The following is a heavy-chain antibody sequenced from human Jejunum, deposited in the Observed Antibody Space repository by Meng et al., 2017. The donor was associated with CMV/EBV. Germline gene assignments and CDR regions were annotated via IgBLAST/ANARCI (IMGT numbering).Heavy chain of an antibody. CDR1: GSTFSNSA. J-gene: IGHJ4*02. CDR2: IIPVFDKT. CDR3: AGGLGGTIDY. Sequence: SCKASGSTFSNSATSWVRQAPGQGLEWMGNIIPVFDKTNYAQKFQGRVTITADRSTNTAYMELSSLRSDDTAIYYCAGGLGGTIDYWGQGTLVTVSS. D-gene: IGHD1-26*01. V-gene: IGHV1-69*04.